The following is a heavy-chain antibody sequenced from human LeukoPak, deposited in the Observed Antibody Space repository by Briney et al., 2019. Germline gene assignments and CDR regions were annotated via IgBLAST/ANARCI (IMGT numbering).Heavy chain of an antibody. CDR1: GYTFTGYY. CDR2: INPNSGGT. V-gene: IGHV1-2*02. D-gene: IGHD3-9*01. J-gene: IGHJ4*02. CDR3: AREGEYDILTGSDY. Sequence: ASVKVSCKASGYTFTGYYMHWVRQAPGQGLEWMGWINPNSGGTNYAQKFQGRVTMTRDTSISTAYMELSRLRSGDTAVYYCAREGEYDILTGSDYWGQGTLVTVSS.